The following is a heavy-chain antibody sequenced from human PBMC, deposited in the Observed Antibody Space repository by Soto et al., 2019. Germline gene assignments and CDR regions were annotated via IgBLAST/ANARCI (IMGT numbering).Heavy chain of an antibody. CDR1: GGTFSSHS. CDR2: ISTLFGTA. V-gene: IGHV1-69*01. CDR3: TREVGYGDVSAALLD. J-gene: IGHJ4*02. D-gene: IGHD4-17*01. Sequence: VQLMQPGAEVKQPGSSVKVSCKASGGTFSSHSINWVRQAPGQGLEWMGGISTLFGTANYAQNFQGRVTITADQSSSTAYMELNSLRSDDTAVYYCTREVGYGDVSAALLDLGEGTLVSVSS.